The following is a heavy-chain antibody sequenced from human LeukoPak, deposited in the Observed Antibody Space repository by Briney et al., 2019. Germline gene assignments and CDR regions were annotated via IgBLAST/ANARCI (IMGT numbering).Heavy chain of an antibody. V-gene: IGHV3-74*01. J-gene: IGHJ5*02. Sequence: GGSLRLSCAASGFTFNSYLMHWVRQAPGKGLVWVSRIDEDGKTIDYADSVKGRFTISRDNAKDTLYLQMSSLRDEDTVVYYCVSDLCGGDDQWGRGTLVTVSS. CDR1: GFTFNSYL. D-gene: IGHD3-3*01. CDR2: IDEDGKTI. CDR3: VSDLCGGDDQ.